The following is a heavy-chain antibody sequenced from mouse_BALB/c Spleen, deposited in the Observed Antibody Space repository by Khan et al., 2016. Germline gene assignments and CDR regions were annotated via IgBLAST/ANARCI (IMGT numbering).Heavy chain of an antibody. J-gene: IGHJ3*01. CDR3: AKGTPLAI. CDR1: GYAFSSYW. CDR2: IYPGNGDT. V-gene: IGHV1-80*01. Sequence: QVQLQQSGAELVRPGSSVKISCKASGYAFSSYWMNWVKQRPGQGLEWIGQIYPGNGDTYYNGTFKGKVTLTADKSSSTAYMQLSSLTSEDSAVYCGAKGTPLAIWGQGTLVTVSS. D-gene: IGHD1-2*01.